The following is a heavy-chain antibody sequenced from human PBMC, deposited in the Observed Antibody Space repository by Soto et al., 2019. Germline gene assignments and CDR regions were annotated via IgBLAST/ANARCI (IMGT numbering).Heavy chain of an antibody. J-gene: IGHJ4*02. V-gene: IGHV1-8*01. Sequence: QVQLVQSGAEVKKPGASVKVSCKASGYTFTSYDINWVRQATGQGLEWMGWMNPNSGNTGYAQKFQGRVTMTRNTSISTAYMELSSLRSEDTAVYYCARNHPGADRLLWFGELYDYWGQGTLVTVSS. CDR3: ARNHPGADRLLWFGELYDY. D-gene: IGHD3-10*01. CDR1: GYTFTSYD. CDR2: MNPNSGNT.